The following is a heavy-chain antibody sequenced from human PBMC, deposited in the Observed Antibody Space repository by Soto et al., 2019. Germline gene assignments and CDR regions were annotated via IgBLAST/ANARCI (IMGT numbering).Heavy chain of an antibody. CDR1: GGSISSSSYY. V-gene: IGHV4-39*01. Sequence: LSLTCTVSGGSISSSSYYWGWIRQPPGKGLEWIGSIYYSGSTYYNPSLKSRVTISVDTSKNQFSLKLSSVTAADTAVYYCARRRDSGSYGNYFDYWGQGTLVTVSS. CDR3: ARRRDSGSYGNYFDY. CDR2: IYYSGST. D-gene: IGHD1-26*01. J-gene: IGHJ4*02.